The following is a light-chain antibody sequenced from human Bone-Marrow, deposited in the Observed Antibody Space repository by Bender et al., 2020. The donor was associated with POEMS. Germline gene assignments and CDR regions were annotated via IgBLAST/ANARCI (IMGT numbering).Light chain of an antibody. CDR1: SRDIGAYNY. CDR3: SSYTTTYGVV. J-gene: IGLJ2*01. Sequence: QSALTQHASVSGSPGQSITFSCTGTSRDIGAYNYVSWYQQHPGEAPKLVIYGVSNRPSGVSTRFSGSKSDNTASLTISGLQPEDEAHYFCSSYTTTYGVVFGGGTRLTVL. V-gene: IGLV2-14*01. CDR2: GVS.